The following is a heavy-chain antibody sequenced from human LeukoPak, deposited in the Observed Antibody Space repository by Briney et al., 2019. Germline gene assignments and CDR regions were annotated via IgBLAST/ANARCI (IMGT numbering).Heavy chain of an antibody. CDR2: ISSNGGST. D-gene: IGHD3-10*01. J-gene: IGHJ4*02. CDR1: GFTFSNYA. V-gene: IGHV3-64D*09. Sequence: GGSLRLSCAASGFTFSNYAMTWVRQAPGKGLEYVSAISSNGGSTYYADSVRGRFTISRDNSKNTLYLQMSSLRAEDTAVYYCVKLGMFYYGSGSYSDYWGQGTLVTVSS. CDR3: VKLGMFYYGSGSYSDY.